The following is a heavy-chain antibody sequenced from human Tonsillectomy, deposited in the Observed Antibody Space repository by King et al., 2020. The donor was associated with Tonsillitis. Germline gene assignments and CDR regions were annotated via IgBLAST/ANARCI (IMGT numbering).Heavy chain of an antibody. Sequence: QLQESGPGLVKPSQTLSLTCAVSGGSINSGGYSWSWIRQPPGKGLEWIGYIYYSGSTYYNPSLKSRVTISVNTSKNQLSLNLSSVTAADTAVYYCDRVHDSSGYQPTTPYMDVWGQGTTVTVSS. CDR3: DRVHDSSGYQPTTPYMDV. D-gene: IGHD3-22*01. J-gene: IGHJ6*02. CDR2: IYYSGST. CDR1: GGSINSGGYS. V-gene: IGHV4-30-4*07.